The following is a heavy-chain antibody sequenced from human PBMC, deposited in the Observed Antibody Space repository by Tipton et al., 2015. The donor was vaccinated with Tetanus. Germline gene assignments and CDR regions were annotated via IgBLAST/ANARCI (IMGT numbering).Heavy chain of an antibody. Sequence: LRLSCTVSGDSITSSIDYWGWVRQPPGKGLEWIGSVYYSGSTSYNPSLKSRVTMSVDTSKNQFSLMLNSVTAADTAVYYCARTGPVAGTVRDAFDIWGQGTMVTVSS. V-gene: IGHV4-39*01. CDR1: GDSITSSIDY. CDR2: VYYSGST. D-gene: IGHD6-19*01. CDR3: ARTGPVAGTVRDAFDI. J-gene: IGHJ3*02.